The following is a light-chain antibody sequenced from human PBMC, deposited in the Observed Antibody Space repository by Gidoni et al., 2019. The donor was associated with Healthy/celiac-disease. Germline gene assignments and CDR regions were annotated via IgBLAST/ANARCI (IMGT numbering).Light chain of an antibody. CDR3: QQRSNWPLT. V-gene: IGKV3-11*01. Sequence: EIVLTQSPATLSLSPGERATLSCRASQSVSSYLAWYQQKPGQAPRLLIYDASNRATGIPARFSGSGSGTDFTLTISSLEPADFAVYYCQQRSNWPLTFXGXTKVEIK. CDR2: DAS. J-gene: IGKJ4*01. CDR1: QSVSSY.